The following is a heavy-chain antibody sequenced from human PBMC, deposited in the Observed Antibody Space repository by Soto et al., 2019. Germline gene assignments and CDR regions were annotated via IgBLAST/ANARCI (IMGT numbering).Heavy chain of an antibody. CDR2: IDPSDSYI. Sequence: EVQLVQSGAEVKKPGESVRISCQGSGYSFTSSWISWVRQMPGEGLEWMGRIDPSDSYINYSPSFQGRVTISADKSISTAYLQWSSLKASDTAMHYCARRGSSSSFFYDSWGQGTLVTVSS. CDR1: GYSFTSSW. CDR3: ARRGSSSSFFYDS. J-gene: IGHJ4*02. V-gene: IGHV5-10-1*03. D-gene: IGHD6-6*01.